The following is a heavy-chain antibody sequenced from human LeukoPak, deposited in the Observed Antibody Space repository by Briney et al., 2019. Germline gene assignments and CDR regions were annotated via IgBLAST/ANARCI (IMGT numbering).Heavy chain of an antibody. Sequence: GGSLRLSCAASGFTFSSYAMSWVRQTPGKGLEWVSAIGGSGGTTYYADSMKGRFTISRDNSKNTLYLQMNSLRAEDTAVYYCAKTSGGNYWGQGTLVTVSS. CDR3: AKTSGGNY. V-gene: IGHV3-23*01. D-gene: IGHD2-15*01. CDR2: IGGSGGTT. CDR1: GFTFSSYA. J-gene: IGHJ4*02.